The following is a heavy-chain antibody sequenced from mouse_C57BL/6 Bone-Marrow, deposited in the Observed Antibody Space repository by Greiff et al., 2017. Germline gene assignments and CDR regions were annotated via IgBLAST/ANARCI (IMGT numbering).Heavy chain of an antibody. CDR2: IDPENGDT. CDR3: TTHYGSSYDWYFDV. Sequence: VQLKESGAELVRPGASVKLSCTASGFNIKDDYMHWVKQRPEQGLEWIGWIDPENGDTEYASKFQGKATITADTSSNTAYLQLSSLTSEDTAVYYCTTHYGSSYDWYFDVWGTGTTVTVSS. V-gene: IGHV14-4*01. CDR1: GFNIKDDY. D-gene: IGHD1-1*01. J-gene: IGHJ1*03.